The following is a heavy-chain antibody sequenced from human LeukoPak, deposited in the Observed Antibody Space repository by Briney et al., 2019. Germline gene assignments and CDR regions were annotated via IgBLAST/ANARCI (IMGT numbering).Heavy chain of an antibody. V-gene: IGHV4-59*01. J-gene: IGHJ6*03. CDR3: ARGDYYYYMDV. Sequence: SETLSLTCTVSGGSISSYYWSWIRQPPGRGLEWIGYIYYSGSTNYNPSLKSRVTISVDTSKNQFSLKLSSVTAADTAVYYCARGDYYYYMDVWGKGTTVTVSS. CDR2: IYYSGST. CDR1: GGSISSYY.